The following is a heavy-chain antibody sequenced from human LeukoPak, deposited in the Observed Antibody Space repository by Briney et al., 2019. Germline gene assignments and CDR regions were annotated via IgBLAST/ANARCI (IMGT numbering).Heavy chain of an antibody. CDR1: GFTVSSNY. D-gene: IGHD4-17*01. J-gene: IGHJ4*02. Sequence: GGSLRLSCAASGFTVSSNYMSWVRQAPGKGLEWVSVIYSGGSTYYADSVKGRFTISRDNSRNTLYLQMNSLRAEDTAVYYCARDDYGDYGFDYWGQGTLVTVSS. V-gene: IGHV3-53*01. CDR2: IYSGGST. CDR3: ARDDYGDYGFDY.